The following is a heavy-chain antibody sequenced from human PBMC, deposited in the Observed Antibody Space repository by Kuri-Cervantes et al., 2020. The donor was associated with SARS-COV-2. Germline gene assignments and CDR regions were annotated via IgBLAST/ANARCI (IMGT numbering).Heavy chain of an antibody. CDR1: GFTISNAW. Sequence: GESLKISCAASGFTISNAWMNWVRQAPGKGLEWIGRIKRKTDGGTIDYAAPVKGRFTISRDDSKNTLYLQMNSLKTEDTAVYYCTRKPGRYCSSTSCYPFYYYMDVWGKGTTVTVSS. D-gene: IGHD2-2*01. CDR2: IKRKTDGGTI. V-gene: IGHV3-15*01. CDR3: TRKPGRYCSSTSCYPFYYYMDV. J-gene: IGHJ6*03.